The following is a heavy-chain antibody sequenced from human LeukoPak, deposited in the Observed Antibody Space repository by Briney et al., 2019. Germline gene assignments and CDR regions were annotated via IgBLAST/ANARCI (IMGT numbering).Heavy chain of an antibody. J-gene: IGHJ4*02. D-gene: IGHD2-21*02. CDR1: GGSISSSNW. CDR3: AKMTIHGDSVL. CDR2: IYHSGST. Sequence: SETVSLTCVVSGGSISSSNWWSWVRPPPEKGLEWIGEIYHSGSTNYNPSLKSRVTISVDKSKNQFSLKLSSVPAADTAVYYCAKMTIHGDSVLWGQGNLVTVSS. V-gene: IGHV4-4*02.